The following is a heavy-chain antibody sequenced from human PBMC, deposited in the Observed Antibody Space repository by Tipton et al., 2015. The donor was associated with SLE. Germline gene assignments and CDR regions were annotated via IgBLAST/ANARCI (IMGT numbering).Heavy chain of an antibody. D-gene: IGHD5-18*01. Sequence: SLRLSCAASGLTFSNYAMTWVRQAPGEGLEWVAIVYSGGSSTFHAASVRGRFTISRDTSKNTLYLQMNSLKAEDTAVYYCARDLSYGSLDFQHWGQGTLVTVSS. CDR1: GLTFSNYA. V-gene: IGHV3-23*03. CDR3: ARDLSYGSLDFQH. J-gene: IGHJ1*01. CDR2: VYSGGSST.